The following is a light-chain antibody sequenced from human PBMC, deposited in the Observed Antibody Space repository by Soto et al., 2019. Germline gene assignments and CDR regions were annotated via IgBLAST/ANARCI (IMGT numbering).Light chain of an antibody. CDR2: AAS. V-gene: IGKV1-39*01. J-gene: IGKJ5*01. Sequence: DIPMTQSPSSLSASVGDRVTITCRASQSISSYLNWYQQKPGKAPKLLIYAASSLQSGVPSMFSGSGSGTDFTLTISSLQPEDFATYCCQHSYSTPVTFGQGTRLEIK. CDR3: QHSYSTPVT. CDR1: QSISSY.